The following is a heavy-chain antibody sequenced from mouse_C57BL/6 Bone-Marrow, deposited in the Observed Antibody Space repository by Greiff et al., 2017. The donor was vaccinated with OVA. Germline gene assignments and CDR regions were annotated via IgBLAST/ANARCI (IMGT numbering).Heavy chain of an antibody. CDR2: IDPEDGET. V-gene: IGHV14-2*01. CDR3: AKDYGSPYWYFDV. CDR1: GFNIKDYY. D-gene: IGHD1-1*01. Sequence: EVQLVESGAELVKPGASVKLSCTASGFNIKDYYMHWVKQRTEQGLEWIGRIDPEDGETKYAPKFQGKATITADTSSNTAYLQLSSLTSEDTAVYYCAKDYGSPYWYFDVWGTGTTVTVSS. J-gene: IGHJ1*03.